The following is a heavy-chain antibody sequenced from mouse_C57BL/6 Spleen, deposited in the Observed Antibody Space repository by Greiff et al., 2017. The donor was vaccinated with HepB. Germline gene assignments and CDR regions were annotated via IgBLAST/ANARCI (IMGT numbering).Heavy chain of an antibody. V-gene: IGHV1-54*01. CDR3: ARGRGMSPYGNYVDAMDY. J-gene: IGHJ4*01. CDR2: INPGSGGT. CDR1: GYAFTNYL. D-gene: IGHD2-10*02. Sequence: QVQLQQSGAELVRPGTSVKVSCKASGYAFTNYLIEWVKQRPGQGLEWIGVINPGSGGTNYNEKFKGKATLTADKSSSTAYMQLSSLTSEDSAVYFCARGRGMSPYGNYVDAMDYWGQGTSVTVSS.